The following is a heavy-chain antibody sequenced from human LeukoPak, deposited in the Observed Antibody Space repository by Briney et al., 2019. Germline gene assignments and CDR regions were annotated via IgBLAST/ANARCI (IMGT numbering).Heavy chain of an antibody. Sequence: GGSLRLSCAASGFTFSNAWMSWVRQAPGKGLEWVSSISSSSSYIYYADSVKGRFTISRDNAKNSLYLQMNSLRAEDTAVYYCASHLWGWLVDYWGQGTLVTVSS. J-gene: IGHJ4*02. V-gene: IGHV3-21*01. CDR1: GFTFSNAW. D-gene: IGHD3-16*01. CDR2: ISSSSSYI. CDR3: ASHLWGWLVDY.